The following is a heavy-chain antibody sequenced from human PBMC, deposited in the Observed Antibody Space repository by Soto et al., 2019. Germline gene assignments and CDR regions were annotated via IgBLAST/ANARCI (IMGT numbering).Heavy chain of an antibody. D-gene: IGHD1-1*01. Sequence: LSLTCTVSGGSISSYYWSWIRQPPGKGLEWIGYIYYSGSTNYNPSLKSRVTISVDTSKNQFSLKLSSVTAADTAVYYCARVERGTVTTVVDAFDIWGPGTMVTISS. J-gene: IGHJ3*02. CDR3: ARVERGTVTTVVDAFDI. CDR2: IYYSGST. V-gene: IGHV4-59*01. CDR1: GGSISSYY.